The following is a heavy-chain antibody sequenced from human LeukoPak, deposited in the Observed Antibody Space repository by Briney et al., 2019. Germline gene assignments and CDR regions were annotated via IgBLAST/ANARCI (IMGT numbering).Heavy chain of an antibody. V-gene: IGHV3-23*01. CDR2: ISGSGSAT. CDR1: GFTFSSYG. Sequence: QPGGSLRLSCAASGFTFSSYGMSWVRRAPGKGLEWVSGISGSGSATFYAGSVKGRFTISRDKSKNTLYLQMNSLRAEDTAIYYCAKAGSYGSGALDYWGQGTPVTVSS. D-gene: IGHD3-10*01. CDR3: AKAGSYGSGALDY. J-gene: IGHJ4*02.